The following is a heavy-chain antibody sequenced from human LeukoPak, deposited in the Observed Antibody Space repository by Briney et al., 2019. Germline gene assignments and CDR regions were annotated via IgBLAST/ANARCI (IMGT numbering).Heavy chain of an antibody. D-gene: IGHD5-18*01. J-gene: IGHJ5*02. CDR1: GVAVSSNY. CDR3: ARSPIQLWSNWFDP. CDR2: IYSGGST. Sequence: GGSLRLSCAVSGVAVSSNYMSWVREAPGKGLEWVSVIYSGGSTYYADSVKGRFTISRDNSKNTLYLQMNSLRAEDTAVYYCARSPIQLWSNWFDPWGQGTLVTVSS. V-gene: IGHV3-53*01.